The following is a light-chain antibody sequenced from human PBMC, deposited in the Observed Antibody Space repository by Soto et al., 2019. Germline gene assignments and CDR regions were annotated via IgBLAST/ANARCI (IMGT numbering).Light chain of an antibody. CDR1: QSVSSY. Sequence: EIVLTQSPATLSLSPGERATLSCRASQSVSSYLAWYQQKPGQALRLLIYDASNRATGIPARFSGSGSGTDFTLTISSLEPEDFAVYYCQQRSNWPRIFTFGPGTKVDIK. J-gene: IGKJ3*01. V-gene: IGKV3-11*01. CDR2: DAS. CDR3: QQRSNWPRIFT.